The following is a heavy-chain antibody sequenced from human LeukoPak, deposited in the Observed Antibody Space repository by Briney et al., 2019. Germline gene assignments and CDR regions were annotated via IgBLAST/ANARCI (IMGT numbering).Heavy chain of an antibody. CDR2: ISSSSSYI. Sequence: PGGSLRLSCAASGFTFSSYSMNWVRQAPGKGLEWVSSISSSSSYIYYADSVKGRFTISRDNSKNTLYLQMNSLRAEDTAVYYCAKSRGSLAMATDYWGQGTLVTVSS. CDR3: AKSRGSLAMATDY. D-gene: IGHD5-24*01. J-gene: IGHJ4*02. CDR1: GFTFSSYS. V-gene: IGHV3-21*01.